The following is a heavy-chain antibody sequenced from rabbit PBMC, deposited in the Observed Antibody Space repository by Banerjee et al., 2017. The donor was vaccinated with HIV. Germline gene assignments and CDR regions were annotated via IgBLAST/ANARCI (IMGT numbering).Heavy chain of an antibody. CDR1: GFSFSNKYV. D-gene: IGHD1-1*01. J-gene: IGHJ4*01. Sequence: QEQLEESGGDLVKPEGSLTLTCTASGFSFSNKYVMCWVRQAPGKGLEWIACINTSSGNTVYANWAKGRFTISKTSSTTVTLQMTSLTAADTATYFCARLYVGSSGDYNLWGQGTLVTVS. V-gene: IGHV1S45*01. CDR3: ARLYVGSSGDYNL. CDR2: INTSSGNT.